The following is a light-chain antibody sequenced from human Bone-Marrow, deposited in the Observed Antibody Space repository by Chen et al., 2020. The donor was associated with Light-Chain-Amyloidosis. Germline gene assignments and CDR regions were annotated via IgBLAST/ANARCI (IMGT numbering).Light chain of an antibody. Sequence: SYELTQPPSVSVSPGQTARNTCSGDVLANRYSRWFQQKPGQAPVLVIYKDTERPSGIPERCSGSSSGTIVTLTITGAQVEDEADYYCYSAADNNLWVFGGGTKLTVL. V-gene: IGLV3-27*01. CDR2: KDT. CDR1: VLANRY. CDR3: YSAADNNLWV. J-gene: IGLJ3*02.